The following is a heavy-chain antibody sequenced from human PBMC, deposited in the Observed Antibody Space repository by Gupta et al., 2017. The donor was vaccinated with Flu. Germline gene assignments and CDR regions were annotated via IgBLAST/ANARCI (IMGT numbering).Heavy chain of an antibody. CDR2: IHASGST. CDR3: ARRLQXRRSSGWDNWFDT. D-gene: IGHD3-22*01. V-gene: IGHV4-4*07. CDR1: Y. J-gene: IGHJ5*02. Sequence: YWSWIRQAAGRGLEWIGRIHASGSTMYNPSLERRGIMSVDTSKNQFSRRLKCVTAAETAVXDXARRLQXRRSSGWDNWFDTGGQGTLVTVSS.